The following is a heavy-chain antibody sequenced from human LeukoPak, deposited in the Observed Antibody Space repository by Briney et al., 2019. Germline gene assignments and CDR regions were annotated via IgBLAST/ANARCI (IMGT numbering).Heavy chain of an antibody. CDR2: IYHSGST. V-gene: IGHV4-38-2*02. D-gene: IGHD3-22*01. Sequence: PSETLSLTCTVSGGSITSYYWSWIRQPPGKGLEWIGSIYHSGSTYYNPSLKSRVTISVDTSKNQFSLKLSSVTAADTAVYYCAREPTYYYDSSGYDGDAFDIWGQGTMVTVSS. CDR3: AREPTYYYDSSGYDGDAFDI. J-gene: IGHJ3*02. CDR1: GGSITSYY.